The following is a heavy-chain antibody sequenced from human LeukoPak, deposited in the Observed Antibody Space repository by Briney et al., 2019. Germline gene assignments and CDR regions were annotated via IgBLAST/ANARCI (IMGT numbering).Heavy chain of an antibody. Sequence: GGSLRLSCAASGFTVSSSYMSWVRQAPGKGLEWVSLISSGGSTYYADSVKGRFTISRDNSKNTLYLQMNSLRAEDRAVYYCARVTRQQPGWFDPWGQGTLVTVSS. J-gene: IGHJ5*02. D-gene: IGHD6-13*01. CDR2: ISSGGST. V-gene: IGHV3-53*01. CDR1: GFTVSSSY. CDR3: ARVTRQQPGWFDP.